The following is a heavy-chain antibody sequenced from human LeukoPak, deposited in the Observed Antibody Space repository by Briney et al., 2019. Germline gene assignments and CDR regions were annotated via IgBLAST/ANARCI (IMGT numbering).Heavy chain of an antibody. Sequence: SQTLSLTCTVSGGSISSGDYYWGWIRQPPGKGLEWIGYIYYSGSTYYNPSLKSRVTISVDTSKNQFSLKLSSVTAADTAVYYCARDQVGYYDSINWFDPWGQGTLVTVSS. J-gene: IGHJ5*02. CDR1: GGSISSGDYY. D-gene: IGHD3-3*01. CDR3: ARDQVGYYDSINWFDP. CDR2: IYYSGST. V-gene: IGHV4-30-4*08.